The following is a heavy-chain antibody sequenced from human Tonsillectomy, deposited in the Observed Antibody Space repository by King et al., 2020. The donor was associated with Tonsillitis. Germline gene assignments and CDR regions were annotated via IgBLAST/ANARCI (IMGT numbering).Heavy chain of an antibody. CDR1: GGSISSSSYY. V-gene: IGHV4-39*01. J-gene: IGHJ4*02. CDR3: ARGITMIVVVTGGPFDY. Sequence: QLQESGPGLVKPSETLSLTCTVSGGSISSSSYYWGWIRQPPGKGLEWIGSIYYSGSTYYNPSLKSRVTISVDTSKNQFSLKLSSVTAADTAVYYCARGITMIVVVTGGPFDYWGEGTLVTVSS. CDR2: IYYSGST. D-gene: IGHD3-22*01.